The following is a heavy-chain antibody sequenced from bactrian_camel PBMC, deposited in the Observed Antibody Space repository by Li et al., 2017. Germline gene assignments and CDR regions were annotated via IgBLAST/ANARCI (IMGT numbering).Heavy chain of an antibody. V-gene: IGHV3S1*01. J-gene: IGHJ3*01. CDR1: GFTESGNY. D-gene: IGHD5*01. Sequence: HVQLVESGGGSVQAGGSVRLSCVASGFTESGNYVAWIRQAPGEGREGVASIYTGTDRTYYADSVKGRFTISRDNAKNTLYLQMSSLKSEDTGLYYCTTGFGTGPKRGQGTQVTVS. CDR3: TTGFGTGPK. CDR2: IYTGTDRT.